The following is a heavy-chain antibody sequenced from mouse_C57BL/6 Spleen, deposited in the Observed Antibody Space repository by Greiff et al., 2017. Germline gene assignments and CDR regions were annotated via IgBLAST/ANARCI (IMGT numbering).Heavy chain of an antibody. D-gene: IGHD1-1*01. Sequence: DVKLQEPGGGLVKPGGSLKLSCEASGFTFSSYAMSWVRQTPEKRLEWVATISDGGSYTYYPDNVKGRFTISRDNAKNNLYLQMSHLKSEDTAMYYCARDRGYYYGSSSLAYWGQGTLVTVSA. CDR1: GFTFSSYA. CDR3: ARDRGYYYGSSSLAY. CDR2: ISDGGSYT. J-gene: IGHJ3*01. V-gene: IGHV5-4*01.